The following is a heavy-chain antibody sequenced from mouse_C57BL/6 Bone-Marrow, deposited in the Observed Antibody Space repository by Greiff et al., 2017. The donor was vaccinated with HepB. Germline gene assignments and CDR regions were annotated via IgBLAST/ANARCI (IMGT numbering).Heavy chain of an antibody. J-gene: IGHJ3*01. CDR3: ARGGGSSGYLAY. V-gene: IGHV1-81*01. CDR1: GYTFTSYG. Sequence: VQLQQSGAELARPGASVKLSCKASGYTFTSYGISWVKQRTGQGLEWIGEIYPRSGNTYYNEKFKGKATLTADKSSSTAYMELRSLTSEDSAVYFCARGGGSSGYLAYWGQGTLVTVSA. CDR2: IYPRSGNT. D-gene: IGHD3-2*02.